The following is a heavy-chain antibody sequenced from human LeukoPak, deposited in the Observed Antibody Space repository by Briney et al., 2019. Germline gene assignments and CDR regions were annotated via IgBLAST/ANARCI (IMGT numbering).Heavy chain of an antibody. D-gene: IGHD3-22*01. CDR3: AKSLESLYYDSTSDAFDI. Sequence: AGTLRLSCAASGFTFDDYAMHWDRQAPGKGLEWVSLPSGDGGSTYYADYVKGRFTISRDNSKNSLYLQMNSLRSEDTALYYCAKSLESLYYDSTSDAFDIWGQGTMVTVSS. CDR1: GFTFDDYA. CDR2: PSGDGGST. V-gene: IGHV3-43*02. J-gene: IGHJ3*02.